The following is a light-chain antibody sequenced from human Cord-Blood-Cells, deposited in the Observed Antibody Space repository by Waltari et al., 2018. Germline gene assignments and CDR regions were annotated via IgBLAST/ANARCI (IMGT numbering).Light chain of an antibody. Sequence: QSALTQPASVSGSPGQSITISCTGTSSDVWSYNLVSWYQHHPGKATKLMIYEGSKPPSGVAKRFSGSKSGNTSSLTISGLQAEHEADYYCCSYAGSSTFYVFGAGTKVAVL. V-gene: IGLV2-23*01. CDR1: SSDVWSYNL. CDR3: CSYAGSSTFYV. CDR2: EGS. J-gene: IGLJ1*01.